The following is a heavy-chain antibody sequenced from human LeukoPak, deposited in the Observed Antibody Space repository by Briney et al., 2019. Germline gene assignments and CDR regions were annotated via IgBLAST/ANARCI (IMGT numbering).Heavy chain of an antibody. CDR2: INHSGST. V-gene: IGHV4-34*01. CDR1: GGCFSGYY. D-gene: IGHD2-15*01. J-gene: IGHJ4*02. Sequence: SETLSLTCAVYGGCFSGYYWSWIRQPPGKGLEWIGEINHSGSTNYNPSLKSRVTISLDTSKNQFSLKLSSVTAADTAVYYCANDCSGGSCHDYWGQGTLVTVSS. CDR3: ANDCSGGSCHDY.